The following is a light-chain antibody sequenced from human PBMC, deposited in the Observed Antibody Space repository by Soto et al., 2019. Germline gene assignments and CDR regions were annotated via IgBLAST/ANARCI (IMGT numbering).Light chain of an antibody. Sequence: QSALTQPPSASGSPGQSVAISCTGTSSDVGGYNYVSWYQQHPGKAPKLMIYEVNKRPSGVPDRFSGSKSGNTASLTVSGLQAEDEADYYCQSYDSTLSALGVFGGGTKLTVL. CDR1: SSDVGGYNY. CDR2: EVN. CDR3: QSYDSTLSALGV. V-gene: IGLV2-8*01. J-gene: IGLJ2*01.